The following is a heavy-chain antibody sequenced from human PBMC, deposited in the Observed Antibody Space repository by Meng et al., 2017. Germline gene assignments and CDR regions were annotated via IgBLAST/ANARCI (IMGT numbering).Heavy chain of an antibody. CDR3: ARVVAATTLFLDY. CDR1: GGSIRSSKW. Sequence: QLKESGPGLVKLSGPLSLTCAFSGGSIRSSKWWSWVRQPPGKGLEWIGEIYHSGSTNYNPSLKSRVTISVDKSKNQFSLKLSSVTAADTAVYYCARVVAATTLFLDYWGQGTLVTVSS. V-gene: IGHV4-4*02. J-gene: IGHJ4*02. CDR2: IYHSGST. D-gene: IGHD2-15*01.